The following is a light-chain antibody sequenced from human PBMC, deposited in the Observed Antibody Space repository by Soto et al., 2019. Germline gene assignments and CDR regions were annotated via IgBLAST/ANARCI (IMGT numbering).Light chain of an antibody. CDR1: QSISDW. CDR2: GAS. J-gene: IGKJ1*01. V-gene: IGKV1-5*01. Sequence: DRVTISCWASQSISDWLAWYQQKPGKVPQLLIYGASRLESGVPSRFSGRGSGTEFTLTIGGLQPDDFATYYCQHYNSYSEAFGQGTNVDIK. CDR3: QHYNSYSEA.